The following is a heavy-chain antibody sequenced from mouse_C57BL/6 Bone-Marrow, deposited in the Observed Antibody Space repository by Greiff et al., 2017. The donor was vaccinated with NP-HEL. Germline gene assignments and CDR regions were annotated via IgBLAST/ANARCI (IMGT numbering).Heavy chain of an antibody. V-gene: IGHV1-76*01. Sequence: QVQLKESGAELVRPGASVKLSCKASGYTFTDYYINWVKQRPGQGLEWIARIYPGSGNTYYNEKFKGKATLTAEKSSSTAYMQLSSLTSEDSAVYFCAYGNRRDYFDYWGQGPTLTVSS. CDR3: AYGNRRDYFDY. J-gene: IGHJ2*01. CDR1: GYTFTDYY. D-gene: IGHD2-10*02. CDR2: IYPGSGNT.